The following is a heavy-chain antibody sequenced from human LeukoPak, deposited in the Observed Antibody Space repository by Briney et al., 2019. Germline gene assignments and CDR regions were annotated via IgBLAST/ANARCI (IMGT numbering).Heavy chain of an antibody. Sequence: GGSLRLSCAASGFTVSSNYMSWVRQAPGKGLEWVSVIYSGGSTYYADSVKGRFTISRDNSKNTLYLQMNSLRAEDTAVYYCARKIGGAVAGNWYFDLWGRGTLVIVSS. CDR1: GFTVSSNY. CDR2: IYSGGST. V-gene: IGHV3-66*01. J-gene: IGHJ2*01. D-gene: IGHD6-19*01. CDR3: ARKIGGAVAGNWYFDL.